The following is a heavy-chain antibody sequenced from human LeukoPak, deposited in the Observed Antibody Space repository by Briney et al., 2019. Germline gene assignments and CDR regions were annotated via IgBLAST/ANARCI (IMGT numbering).Heavy chain of an antibody. CDR2: IYYSGST. CDR1: GGSVTSGGYY. Sequence: SETLSLTCTVSGGSVTSGGYYWSWIRQPPGKGLEWIGYIYYSGSTNYNPSLKSRVTISINTSKNQFSLKLSSVTAADTAVYYCARSIFKMSLNYWGQGTLDTVSS. D-gene: IGHD3-9*01. J-gene: IGHJ4*02. V-gene: IGHV4-61*08. CDR3: ARSIFKMSLNY.